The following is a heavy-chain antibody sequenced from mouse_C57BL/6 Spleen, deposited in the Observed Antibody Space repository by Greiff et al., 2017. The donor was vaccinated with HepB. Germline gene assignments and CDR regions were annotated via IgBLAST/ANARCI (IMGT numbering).Heavy chain of an antibody. Sequence: VQLQQSGAELVKPGASVKLSCKASGYTFTSYWMQWVKQRPGQGLEWIGEIDPSDSYTNYNQKFKGKATLTVDTSSSTAYMQLSSLTSEDSAVYYCASRYYGSSYGAMDYWGQGTSVTVSS. J-gene: IGHJ4*01. V-gene: IGHV1-50*01. CDR2: IDPSDSYT. D-gene: IGHD1-1*01. CDR1: GYTFTSYW. CDR3: ASRYYGSSYGAMDY.